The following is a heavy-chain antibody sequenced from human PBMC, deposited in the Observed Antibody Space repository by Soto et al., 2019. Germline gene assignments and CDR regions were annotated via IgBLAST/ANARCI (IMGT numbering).Heavy chain of an antibody. V-gene: IGHV2-5*02. CDR2: IYWDDDK. CDR3: AHAYGGTSWPNDAFDV. CDR1: GFSLSADGVG. Sequence: QITLKESGPTLVKPTQTLTLTCTFSGFSLSADGVGVGWIRQPPGKALEWLALIYWDDDKRYRPSLKRRLTITKYTSKNQVVLTMTNMDPVDTATYYCAHAYGGTSWPNDAFDVWGQGTVVTVSS. J-gene: IGHJ3*01. D-gene: IGHD2-2*01.